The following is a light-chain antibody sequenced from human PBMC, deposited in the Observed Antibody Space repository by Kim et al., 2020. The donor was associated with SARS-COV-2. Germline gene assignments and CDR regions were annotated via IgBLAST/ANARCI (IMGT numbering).Light chain of an antibody. CDR3: SSYITSSTLV. V-gene: IGLV2-14*01. CDR2: DVS. J-gene: IGLJ3*02. CDR1: SSDFGAYNY. Sequence: QSALTQPASGSGSPGQSITVSCTGTSSDFGAYNYVSWYQQHPGKAPKLMIFDVSKRPSGVSNRFSGSKSGNTASLTISGLLAEDEADYYCSSYITSSTLVFGGGTQLTVL.